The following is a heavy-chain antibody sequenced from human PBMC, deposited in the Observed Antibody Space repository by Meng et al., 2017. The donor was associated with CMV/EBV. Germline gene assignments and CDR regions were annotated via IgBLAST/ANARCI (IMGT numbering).Heavy chain of an antibody. D-gene: IGHD3-10*01. Sequence: GESLKISCAASRFTVSSYYMSWVRQAPGKGLEWVSVIYSGGSTYYADSVKGRFTISRDNSKNTLYLQMNSLRAEDTAVYYCARVTASSRTGSYYNGNYWGQGTLVTVSS. CDR3: ARVTASSRTGSYYNGNY. J-gene: IGHJ4*02. V-gene: IGHV3-66*02. CDR2: IYSGGST. CDR1: RFTVSSYY.